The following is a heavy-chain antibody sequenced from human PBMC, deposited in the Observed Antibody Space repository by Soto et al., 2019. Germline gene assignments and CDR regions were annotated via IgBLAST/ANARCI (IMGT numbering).Heavy chain of an antibody. CDR1: GYTFTGYY. D-gene: IGHD3-22*01. CDR2: INPNSGGT. CDR3: ARAGGLNYYDSSGYSHSSPTDYYYGMDV. V-gene: IGHV1-2*04. Sequence: GASVKVSCKASGYTFTGYYMHWVRQAPGQGLEWMGWINPNSGGTNYAQKFQGWVTMTRDTSISTAYMELSRPRSDDTAVYYCARAGGLNYYDSSGYSHSSPTDYYYGMDVWGQGTTVTVSS. J-gene: IGHJ6*02.